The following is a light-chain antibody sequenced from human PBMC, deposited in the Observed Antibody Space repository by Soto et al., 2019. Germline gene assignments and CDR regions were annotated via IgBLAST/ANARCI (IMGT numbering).Light chain of an antibody. CDR3: QYYGGSFT. CDR2: GAS. V-gene: IGKV3-20*01. Sequence: EIVLTQSPGTLSLSPGERATLSCRASQSVSSSYLAWYQQKPGQAPRLLIYGASSRATGIPDRFSGSGSGTDFTLTISRLEPEDFAVYFCQYYGGSFTFGPGTKVEIK. J-gene: IGKJ3*01. CDR1: QSVSSSY.